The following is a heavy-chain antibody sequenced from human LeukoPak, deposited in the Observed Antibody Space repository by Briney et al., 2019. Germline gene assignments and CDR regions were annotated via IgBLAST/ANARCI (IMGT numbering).Heavy chain of an antibody. CDR3: ARGGEGSDIVVVPAATPTHNWFDP. V-gene: IGHV3-30-3*01. J-gene: IGHJ5*02. D-gene: IGHD2-2*01. CDR1: GFTFSSYA. CDR2: ISYDGSNK. Sequence: GGSLRLSCAASGFTFSSYAMHWVRQAPGKGLEWVAVISYDGSNKYYADSVKGRFTISRDNSKNTLYLQMNSLRAEDTAVYYCARGGEGSDIVVVPAATPTHNWFDPWGQGTLVTVSS.